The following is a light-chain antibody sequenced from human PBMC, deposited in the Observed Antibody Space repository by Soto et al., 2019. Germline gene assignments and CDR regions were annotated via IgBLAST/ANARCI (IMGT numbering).Light chain of an antibody. CDR1: QSVSSN. V-gene: IGKV3-15*01. Sequence: EIVVTQSPATLSVSPGERATLSCRASQSVSSNLAWYQQKPGQAPRLLIYGASTRATGIPARFSGGGSGTEFTLTISSLQSEDFAVYFCQQYNNWPPTFGQGTKVDIK. J-gene: IGKJ1*01. CDR2: GAS. CDR3: QQYNNWPPT.